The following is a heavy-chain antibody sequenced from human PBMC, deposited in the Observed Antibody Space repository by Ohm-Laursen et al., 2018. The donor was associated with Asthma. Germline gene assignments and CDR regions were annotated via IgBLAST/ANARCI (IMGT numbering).Heavy chain of an antibody. Sequence: SLRLSCTASGFTVSSNYMSWVRQAPGKGLEWISVIYSGGSTYYADSVKGRFTISRDNSKNTLYLQMNSLRAEDTAVYYCARERWAIFGVVIAHYYYYGMDVWGQGTTVTVSS. CDR2: IYSGGST. J-gene: IGHJ6*02. D-gene: IGHD3-3*01. CDR1: GFTVSSNY. CDR3: ARERWAIFGVVIAHYYYYGMDV. V-gene: IGHV3-53*05.